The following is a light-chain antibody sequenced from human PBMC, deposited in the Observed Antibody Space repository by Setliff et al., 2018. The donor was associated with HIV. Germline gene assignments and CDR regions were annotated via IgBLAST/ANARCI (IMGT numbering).Light chain of an antibody. CDR2: GNN. Sequence: QSVLTQPPSVSGAPGQRVTISCTGSSSSIGAGYDVHWYQHLPGTTPKLLIYGNNNRPSGVPDRFSGSKSDTSASLAITGLQAEDEADYYCQSYDSSLSSWVFGGGTK. CDR1: SSSIGAGYD. CDR3: QSYDSSLSSWV. V-gene: IGLV1-40*01. J-gene: IGLJ3*02.